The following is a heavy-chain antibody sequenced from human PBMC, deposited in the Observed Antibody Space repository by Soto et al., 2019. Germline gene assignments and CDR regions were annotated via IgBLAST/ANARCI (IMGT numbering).Heavy chain of an antibody. CDR1: GGSISSSSYY. CDR3: ARHGDYGSGSYYRRWFDP. J-gene: IGHJ5*02. D-gene: IGHD3-10*01. V-gene: IGHV4-39*01. CDR2: IYYSGST. Sequence: SETLSLTCTVSGGSISSSSYYWGWIRQPPGKGLEWIGSIYYSGSTYYNPSLKSRVTISVDTSKNQFSLKLSSVTAADTAVYYCARHGDYGSGSYYRRWFDPWGQGTLVTVSS.